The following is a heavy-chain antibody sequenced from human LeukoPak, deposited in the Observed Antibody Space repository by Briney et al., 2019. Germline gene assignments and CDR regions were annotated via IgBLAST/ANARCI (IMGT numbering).Heavy chain of an antibody. CDR2: ISGSGDNT. CDR1: GFTFDSYA. CDR3: VTDVIASAGTSPFFDY. V-gene: IGHV3-23*01. D-gene: IGHD6-13*01. J-gene: IGHJ4*02. Sequence: GGSLRLSCAASGFTFDSYAMSWVRQAPGRGLEWVSIISGSGDNTYYADSVKGRLAISRDNSKDTLYLQLNSLRAEDTAIYYCVTDVIASAGTSPFFDYWGQGTLVTVSS.